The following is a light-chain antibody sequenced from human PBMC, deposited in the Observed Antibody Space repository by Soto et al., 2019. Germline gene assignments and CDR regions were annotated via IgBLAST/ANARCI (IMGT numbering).Light chain of an antibody. CDR2: SNN. V-gene: IGLV1-44*01. CDR3: ATWDDSLNGPV. Sequence: QSALTQPPSASGTPGQRVTISCSGSSSNIGSNTVSWYQQLPVTAPKVLIYSNNQRPSGVPDRFSGSKSGTSASLAISGLQSDDEADYYCATWDDSLNGPVFGGGTKLTVL. CDR1: SSNIGSNT. J-gene: IGLJ3*02.